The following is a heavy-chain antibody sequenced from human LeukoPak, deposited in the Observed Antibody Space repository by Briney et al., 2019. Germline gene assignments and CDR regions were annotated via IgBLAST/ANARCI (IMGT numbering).Heavy chain of an antibody. Sequence: GSLRLSCAASGFSFSSKWMSWVRQAPGKGLEWIGEINHSGSTYYNPSLKSRATISVDTSKNQFSLKLNSVTAADTAVYYCARGEPAYCSSNSCSYDYWGQGTLVTVSS. CDR2: INHSGST. V-gene: IGHV4-4*02. J-gene: IGHJ4*02. D-gene: IGHD2-2*01. CDR1: GFSFSSKW. CDR3: ARGEPAYCSSNSCSYDY.